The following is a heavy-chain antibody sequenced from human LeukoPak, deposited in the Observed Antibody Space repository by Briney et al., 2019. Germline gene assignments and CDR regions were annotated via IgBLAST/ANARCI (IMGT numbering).Heavy chain of an antibody. Sequence: GGSLRLSCAASGFTFSSYSMNWVRQAPVKGLEWVSSISSSSSYIYYADSVKGRFTISRDNAKNSLYLQMNSLRAEDTAVYYCARDSRAAAGNDYWGQGTLVTVSS. D-gene: IGHD6-13*01. J-gene: IGHJ4*02. CDR2: ISSSSSYI. V-gene: IGHV3-21*01. CDR3: ARDSRAAAGNDY. CDR1: GFTFSSYS.